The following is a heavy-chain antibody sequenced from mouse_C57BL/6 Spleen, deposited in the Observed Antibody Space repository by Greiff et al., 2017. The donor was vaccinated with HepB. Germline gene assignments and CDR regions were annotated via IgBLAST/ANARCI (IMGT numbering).Heavy chain of an antibody. D-gene: IGHD1-1*01. V-gene: IGHV10-1*01. CDR1: GFSFNTYA. CDR3: VRLTTVVATDAMDY. CDR2: IRSKSNNYAT. J-gene: IGHJ4*01. Sequence: EVQVVESGGGLVQPKGSLKLSCAASGFSFNTYAMNWVRQAPGKGLEWVARIRSKSNNYATYYADSVKDRFTISRDESESMLYLQMNNLKTEYTAMYYCVRLTTVVATDAMDYWGQGTSVTVSS.